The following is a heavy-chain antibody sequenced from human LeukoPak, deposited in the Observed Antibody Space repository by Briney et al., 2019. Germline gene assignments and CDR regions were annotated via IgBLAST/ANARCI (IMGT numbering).Heavy chain of an antibody. CDR2: IGGSGGRT. Sequence: GGSLRLSCAAFGFTFSSYAMNWVRQAPGKGLEWVSAIGGSGGRTYYADSVKGRFTISRDNSKNTLYLQMNSLRAEDTAVYYCAKDGGTYYDILTGFLDYWGQGTLVTVSS. D-gene: IGHD3-9*01. CDR3: AKDGGTYYDILTGFLDY. CDR1: GFTFSSYA. V-gene: IGHV3-23*01. J-gene: IGHJ4*02.